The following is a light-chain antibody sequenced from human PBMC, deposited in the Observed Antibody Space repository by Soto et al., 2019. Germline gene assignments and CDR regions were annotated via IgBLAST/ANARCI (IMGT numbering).Light chain of an antibody. CDR1: RGISSN. V-gene: IGKV3-15*01. CDR2: DAS. J-gene: IGKJ1*01. Sequence: IVMTQSPATLSVSPGERATLSCRASRGISSNLAWYQQKPGQAPRLLIYDASTRATGIPARFSGSGSGTEFTLTISSLQSEDFAVYYCHQSYSTPRAFGQGTKVEIK. CDR3: HQSYSTPRA.